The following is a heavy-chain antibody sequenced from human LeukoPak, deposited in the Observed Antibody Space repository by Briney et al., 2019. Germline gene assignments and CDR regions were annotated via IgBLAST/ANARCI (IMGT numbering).Heavy chain of an antibody. CDR2: INHSGST. V-gene: IGHV4-34*01. CDR1: GGSFSGYY. J-gene: IGHJ6*03. CDR3: ARSGYYYYMDV. Sequence: SETLSLTCAVYGGSFSGYYWSWIRQPPGKGLEWIGEINHSGSTNYNPSLKSRVTISVDTSKNQFSLKLSSVTAADTAVYYCARSGYYYYMDVWGKGTTVTISS.